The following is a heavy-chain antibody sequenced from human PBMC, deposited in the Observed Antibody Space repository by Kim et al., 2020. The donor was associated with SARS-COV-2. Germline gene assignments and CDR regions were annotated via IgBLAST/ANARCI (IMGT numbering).Heavy chain of an antibody. CDR2: ITYSGQAS. CDR3: ARALPGSGAYNAFDL. D-gene: IGHD3-3*01. CDR1: GFTFGDYG. V-gene: IGHV3-23*01. J-gene: IGHJ3*01. Sequence: GGSLRLSCAASGFTFGDYGMSWGRLAPGRGLEWVSAITYSGQASSYADSVKGRFTISRDNSKNTLFLEMNSLRADDTAVYYCARALPGSGAYNAFDLWGRGTTVIVSS.